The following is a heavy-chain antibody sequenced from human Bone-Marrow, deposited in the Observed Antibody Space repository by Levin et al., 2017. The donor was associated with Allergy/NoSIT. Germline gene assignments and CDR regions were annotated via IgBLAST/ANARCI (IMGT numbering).Heavy chain of an antibody. J-gene: IGHJ4*02. D-gene: IGHD4-11*01. CDR2: IYYTGNT. CDR3: ARRTDYIDDEYYFDY. CDR1: GDSISNGGYF. V-gene: IGHV4-31*03. Sequence: PSETLSLTCTVSGDSISNGGYFWSWIRQRPGKGLEWIGYIYYTGNTYYNPSLKSRVIMSVDTSKNQFSLRLSSVTAADTAVYYCARRTDYIDDEYYFDYWGQGTLVTVSS.